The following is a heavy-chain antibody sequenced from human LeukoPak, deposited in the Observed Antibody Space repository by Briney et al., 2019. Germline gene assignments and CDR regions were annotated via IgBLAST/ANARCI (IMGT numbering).Heavy chain of an antibody. CDR3: ARDGYNNNDAFDI. V-gene: IGHV4-38-2*02. CDR1: GYSISTGYY. CDR2: LYHSGTT. Sequence: SETLSLTCTVSGYSISTGYYWGWIRQPPGKGLEWIGSLYHSGTTSYNPSLESRVTISLDTSKNQFSLRLTSVTAADTAVYYCARDGYNNNDAFDIWGQGTMVTVSS. D-gene: IGHD5-24*01. J-gene: IGHJ3*02.